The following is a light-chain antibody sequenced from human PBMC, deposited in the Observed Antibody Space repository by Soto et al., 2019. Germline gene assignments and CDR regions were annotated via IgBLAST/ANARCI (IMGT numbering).Light chain of an antibody. J-gene: IGKJ3*01. V-gene: IGKV3-20*01. CDR3: QQYGSSLLT. CDR2: GAS. Sequence: EIVLTQSPGTLSLSPGERATLSCRASQSVSSSYLAWYQQKPGQAPRLLIYGASSRATGIPDRFSGSWSGTDFTLTISRLEPEDFAVYYCQQYGSSLLTFGPGTKVDIK. CDR1: QSVSSSY.